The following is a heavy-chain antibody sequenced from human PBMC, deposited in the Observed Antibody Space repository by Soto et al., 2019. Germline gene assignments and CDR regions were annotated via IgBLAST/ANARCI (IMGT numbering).Heavy chain of an antibody. CDR2: TYYRSKWYN. CDR1: GDSVLSNSAA. Sequence: QVQLQQSGPGLVKPSQTLSLTCAISGDSVLSNSAAWNWIRQSPSRGLEWLGRTYYRSKWYNDYAVSVKSRXXTXPXXSKNQFSLQLNSVTPEDTAVYYCARELGTFTPFDYWGQGTLVTVSS. J-gene: IGHJ4*02. D-gene: IGHD1-26*01. CDR3: ARELGTFTPFDY. V-gene: IGHV6-1*01.